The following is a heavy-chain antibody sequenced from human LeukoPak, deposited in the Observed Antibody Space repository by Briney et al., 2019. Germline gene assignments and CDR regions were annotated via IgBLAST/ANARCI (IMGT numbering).Heavy chain of an antibody. J-gene: IGHJ5*02. Sequence: PGGSLRLSCAASGFTFSSYGMHWVRQAPGKGLEWVAVISFDGSNKYYADSVKGRFTISRDNSKNTLYLQMNSLRAEDTAVYYCARDAFMVRGVISNWFDPWGQGTLVTVSS. CDR2: ISFDGSNK. D-gene: IGHD3-10*01. CDR1: GFTFSSYG. V-gene: IGHV3-30*19. CDR3: ARDAFMVRGVISNWFDP.